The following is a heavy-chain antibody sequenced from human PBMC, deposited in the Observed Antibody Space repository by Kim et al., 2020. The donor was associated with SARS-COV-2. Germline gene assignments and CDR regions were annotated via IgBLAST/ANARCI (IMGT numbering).Heavy chain of an antibody. V-gene: IGHV3-21*01. D-gene: IGHD1-20*01. Sequence: YADSGKGQVTTSRDNAKNSLYLQMNSLRAEDTAVYYCARITATAPFGVDVWGQGTTVTVSS. CDR3: ARITATAPFGVDV. J-gene: IGHJ6*02.